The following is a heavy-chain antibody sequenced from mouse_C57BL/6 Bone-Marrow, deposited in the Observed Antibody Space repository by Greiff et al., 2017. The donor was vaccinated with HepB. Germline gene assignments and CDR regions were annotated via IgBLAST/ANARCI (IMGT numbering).Heavy chain of an antibody. CDR2: IRNKANGYTT. CDR1: GFTFTDYY. V-gene: IGHV7-3*01. D-gene: IGHD3-1*01. J-gene: IGHJ4*01. Sequence: EVHLVESGGGLVQPGGSLSLSCAASGFTFTDYYMSWVRQPPGKALEWLGFIRNKANGYTTEYSASVKGRFTISRDNSQSILYLQMNALRAEDSATYFSARSKGGFWMDYWGQGTSVTVSS. CDR3: ARSKGGFWMDY.